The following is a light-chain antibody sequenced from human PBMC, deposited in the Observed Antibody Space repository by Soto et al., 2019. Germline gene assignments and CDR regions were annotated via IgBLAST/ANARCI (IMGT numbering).Light chain of an antibody. CDR2: ASS. Sequence: DIQLPQSPSSLSASVGDRVTMTCRASETISTFLNWYQHKPGKAPKLLISASSRLQSGVPSRFSGSGSGTDFTLTIDSLRPEDFASYYCQQSYSSSPITFGPGTRLEIK. CDR1: ETISTF. V-gene: IGKV1-39*01. J-gene: IGKJ5*01. CDR3: QQSYSSSPIT.